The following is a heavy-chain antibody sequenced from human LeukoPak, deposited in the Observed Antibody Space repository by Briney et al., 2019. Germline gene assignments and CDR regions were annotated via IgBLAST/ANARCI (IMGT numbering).Heavy chain of an antibody. D-gene: IGHD6-19*01. V-gene: IGHV4-59*08. CDR2: IYYSGST. Sequence: SETLSVTCTVSSGSISSYYWSWIRQSPGNGLEWIGYIYYSGSTNYNPSLKSRVTISIDTSKNQFSLMLNSVTAADTAVYYCATGDETSGWYGYWGQGTLVTVSS. CDR3: ATGDETSGWYGY. J-gene: IGHJ4*02. CDR1: SGSISSYY.